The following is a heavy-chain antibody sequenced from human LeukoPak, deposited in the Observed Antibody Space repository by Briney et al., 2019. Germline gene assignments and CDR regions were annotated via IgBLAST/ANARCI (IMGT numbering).Heavy chain of an antibody. Sequence: SETLSLTCTVSGGSISSGSYYWSWIRQPAGKGLEWIGRIYTSGSTNYNPSLKSRVTISVDTSKNQFSLKLSSVTAADTAVYYCARDNAMVRGVKVYMDVWGKGTTVTISS. CDR1: GGSISSGSYY. D-gene: IGHD3-10*01. CDR2: IYTSGST. J-gene: IGHJ6*03. CDR3: ARDNAMVRGVKVYMDV. V-gene: IGHV4-61*02.